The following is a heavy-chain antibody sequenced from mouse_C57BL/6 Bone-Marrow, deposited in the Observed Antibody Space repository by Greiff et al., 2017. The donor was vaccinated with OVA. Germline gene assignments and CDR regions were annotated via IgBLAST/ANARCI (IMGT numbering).Heavy chain of an antibody. D-gene: IGHD2-1*01. CDR1: GFPFSSYG. J-gene: IGHJ2*01. Sequence: EVQLVESGGDLVKPGGSLKLSCAASGFPFSSYGMSWVRQTPDTRLEWVATISSGGSYTSYPASVKGRFTLSRANAKNTLYLQMSSLKSEDTTMYYGARHERGNGDWGQGTALTVSS. CDR3: ARHERGNGD. V-gene: IGHV5-6*01. CDR2: ISSGGSYT.